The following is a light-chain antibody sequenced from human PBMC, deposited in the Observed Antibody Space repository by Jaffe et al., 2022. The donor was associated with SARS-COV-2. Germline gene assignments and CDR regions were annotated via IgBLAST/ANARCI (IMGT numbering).Light chain of an antibody. J-gene: IGKJ3*01. CDR2: AAS. V-gene: IGKV1-39*01. CDR1: ESIKSY. CDR3: QQSYRTPRT. Sequence: DIQMTQSPSSLSASVGDRVTITCRATESIKSYLNWYQQKPGKAPKVLIYAASSLQSGVPSRFSGSGSGTDFTLTISSLQPEDFATYYCQQSYRTPRTFGPGTKVDIK.